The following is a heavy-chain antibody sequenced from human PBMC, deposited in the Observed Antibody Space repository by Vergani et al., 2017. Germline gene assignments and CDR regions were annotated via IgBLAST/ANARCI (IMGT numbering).Heavy chain of an antibody. V-gene: IGHV1-46*01. CDR2: INPSGGST. CDR1: GYTFTSYY. J-gene: IGHJ4*02. CDR3: ARGGDIVVVTVHLGY. Sequence: QVQLVQSGAEVKKPGASVKVSCKASGYTFTSYYMHWVRQAPGQGLEWMGIINPSGGSTSYAQKFQGRVTMTRDTSTSTVYMELSSLRFEDTAVYYCARGGDIVVVTVHLGYWGQGTLVTVSS. D-gene: IGHD2-21*02.